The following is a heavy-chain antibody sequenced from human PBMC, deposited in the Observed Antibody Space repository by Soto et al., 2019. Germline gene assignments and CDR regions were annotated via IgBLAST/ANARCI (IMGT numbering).Heavy chain of an antibody. CDR1: GFTFSSYG. V-gene: IGHV3-30*18. CDR2: ISYDGSNK. D-gene: IGHD1-26*01. Sequence: QVQLVESGGGVVQPGRSLRLSCAASGFTFSSYGMHWVRQAPGKGLEWVAVISYDGSNKYYADSVKGRFTISRDNSKNTLYLQMNSLRAEDTAVYYCANHRGGRGSYYVSWGQGTLVTVSS. J-gene: IGHJ5*02. CDR3: ANHRGGRGSYYVS.